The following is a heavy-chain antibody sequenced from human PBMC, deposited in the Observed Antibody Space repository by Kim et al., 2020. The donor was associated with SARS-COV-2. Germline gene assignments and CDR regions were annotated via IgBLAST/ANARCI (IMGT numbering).Heavy chain of an antibody. CDR3: AKGYCSGNSCHGAFDY. Sequence: PSLKSRVTMSVDASRNQFSLKLTSVTAADTAVYYCAKGYCSGNSCHGAFDYWGQGTLVFISS. D-gene: IGHD2-15*01. J-gene: IGHJ4*02. V-gene: IGHV4-34*01.